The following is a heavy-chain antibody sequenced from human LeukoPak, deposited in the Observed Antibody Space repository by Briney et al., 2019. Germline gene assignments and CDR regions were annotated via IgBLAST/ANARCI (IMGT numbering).Heavy chain of an antibody. CDR2: IYYSGST. Sequence: NSSETLSLTCTVSGGSISSGGYYWSWIRQHPGKGLEWIGYIYYSGSTYYNPSLKSRVTISVDTSKNQFSLRLTSVTAADTAVYYCARQGPGSPGPDFDFWGQGTLVTVSS. V-gene: IGHV4-39*01. CDR3: ARQGPGSPGPDFDF. D-gene: IGHD3-10*01. CDR1: GGSISSGGYY. J-gene: IGHJ4*02.